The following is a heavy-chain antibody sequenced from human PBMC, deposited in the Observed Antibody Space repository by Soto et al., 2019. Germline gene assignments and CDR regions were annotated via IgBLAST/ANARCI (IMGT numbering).Heavy chain of an antibody. D-gene: IGHD6-19*01. Sequence: GGSLRLSCAASGFTFSSYGMHWVRQAPGKGLEWVAVISYDGSNKYYADSVKGRFTISRDNSKNTLYLQMNSLRAEDTAVYYCAKLSLGAVADFDYWGQGTLVTV. CDR1: GFTFSSYG. J-gene: IGHJ4*02. CDR2: ISYDGSNK. CDR3: AKLSLGAVADFDY. V-gene: IGHV3-30*18.